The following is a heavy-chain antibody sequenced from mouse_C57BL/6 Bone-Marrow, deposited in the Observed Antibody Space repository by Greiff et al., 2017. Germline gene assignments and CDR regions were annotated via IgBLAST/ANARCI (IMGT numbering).Heavy chain of an antibody. Sequence: QVHVKQSGTELVKPGASVKLSCKASGYTFTSYWMHWVKQRPGQGLEWIGNINPSNGGTNYNEKFKSKATLTVDKSSSTAYMQLSSLTSEDSAVYYCARRAYFHYGSSLYYFDYWGQGTTLTVSS. CDR1: GYTFTSYW. V-gene: IGHV1-53*01. J-gene: IGHJ2*01. CDR2: INPSNGGT. D-gene: IGHD1-1*01. CDR3: ARRAYFHYGSSLYYFDY.